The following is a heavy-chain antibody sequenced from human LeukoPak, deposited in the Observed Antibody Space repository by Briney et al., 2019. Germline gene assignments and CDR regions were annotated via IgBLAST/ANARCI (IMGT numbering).Heavy chain of an antibody. CDR2: FDPEDGEA. V-gene: IGHV1-24*01. CDR1: GYTLTELS. J-gene: IGHJ4*02. Sequence: ASVKVSCKVSGYTLTELSTHWVRQAPGKGLEWMGGFDPEDGEAIYAQKFQGRVTMTEDTSTDAAYMELSSLRSEDTAVYYCTTANRLTRDSSGYYPDSWGQGTLVTVSS. D-gene: IGHD3-22*01. CDR3: TTANRLTRDSSGYYPDS.